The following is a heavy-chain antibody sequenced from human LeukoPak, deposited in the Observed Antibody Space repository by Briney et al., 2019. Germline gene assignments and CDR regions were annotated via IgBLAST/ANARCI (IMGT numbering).Heavy chain of an antibody. Sequence: GGSLRLSCAASGFTFSSYWMSWVRQAPGKGLEWVANIKQDGSEKYYVDSVKGRFTISRDNAKNSLYLQMNSLRAEDTAVYYCARDFRSRVPAALPTSWGQGTLVTVSS. D-gene: IGHD2-2*01. CDR3: ARDFRSRVPAALPTS. J-gene: IGHJ4*02. CDR1: GFTFSSYW. V-gene: IGHV3-7*01. CDR2: IKQDGSEK.